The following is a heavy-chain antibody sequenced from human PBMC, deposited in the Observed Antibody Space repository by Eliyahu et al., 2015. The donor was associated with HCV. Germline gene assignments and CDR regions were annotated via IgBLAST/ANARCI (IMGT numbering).Heavy chain of an antibody. CDR3: ARDAWAGGSYSDS. D-gene: IGHD2-8*02. Sequence: EVQLLESGGGLVQPGGSLRLSCAASGFTFSRYAMSWVRQAPGKGLEGVSGITGSGGNTYYPDSMKGRFTISRDNSKNTLYLQINGLRVDDTAVYSCARDAWAGGSYSDSWGQGTLVTVSS. CDR2: ITGSGGNT. J-gene: IGHJ5*02. V-gene: IGHV3-23*01. CDR1: GFTFSRYA.